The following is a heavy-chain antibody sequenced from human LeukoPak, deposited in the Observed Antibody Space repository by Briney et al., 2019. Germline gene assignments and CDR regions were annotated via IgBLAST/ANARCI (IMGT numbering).Heavy chain of an antibody. J-gene: IGHJ4*02. Sequence: GGSLRLSCAASGFIFNYYSMNWVRQAPGKGLEWVGRIKRKTVGGTTDYAAPVKGRFTISRDDSKDTLYLQMNSLIIADTGVYYCTTCGYSGYDSNYWGQGVLVTVSS. CDR2: IKRKTVGGTT. CDR1: GFIFNYYS. D-gene: IGHD5-12*01. V-gene: IGHV3-15*01. CDR3: TTCGYSGYDSNY.